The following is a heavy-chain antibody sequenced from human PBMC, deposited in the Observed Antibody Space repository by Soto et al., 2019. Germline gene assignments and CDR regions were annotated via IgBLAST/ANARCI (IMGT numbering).Heavy chain of an antibody. J-gene: IGHJ4*02. V-gene: IGHV3-74*01. Sequence: PGGSLRLSCAASGFTFSTYWMHWVRQAPGKGLVWVSRIKTDGSVTTYADSVKGRFTISRDNAKNTLYLQMNTLRAEDTAVYYCARDLGGSHDYWGRGTLVTGSS. CDR3: ARDLGGSHDY. CDR1: GFTFSTYW. CDR2: IKTDGSVT. D-gene: IGHD3-16*01.